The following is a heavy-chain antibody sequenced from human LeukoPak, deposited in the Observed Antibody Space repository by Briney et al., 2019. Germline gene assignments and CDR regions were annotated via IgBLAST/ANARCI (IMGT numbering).Heavy chain of an antibody. CDR1: FSGYY. V-gene: IGHV3-11*01. CDR3: AKRHGSGSYYKPFDY. D-gene: IGHD3-10*01. Sequence: FSGYYWSWIRQAPGKGLEWVSYISSSGSTIYYADSVKGRFTISRDNAKNSLYLQMNSLRAEDTAIYYCAKRHGSGSYYKPFDYWGQGTLVTVSS. CDR2: ISSSGSTI. J-gene: IGHJ4*02.